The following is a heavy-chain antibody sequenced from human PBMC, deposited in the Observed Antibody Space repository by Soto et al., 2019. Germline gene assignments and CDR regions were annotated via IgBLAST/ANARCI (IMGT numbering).Heavy chain of an antibody. CDR1: GYTFTSYG. V-gene: IGHV1-18*04. Sequence: GASVKVSCKASGYTFTSYGISWVRQAPGQGIEWMGWISAYNGNTNYAQKLQVRVTMTTDTSTSTAHMELRSLRSDDTAVYYCARHAVPGSFDYWGQGTLVTVSS. D-gene: IGHD6-19*01. CDR2: ISAYNGNT. CDR3: ARHAVPGSFDY. J-gene: IGHJ4*02.